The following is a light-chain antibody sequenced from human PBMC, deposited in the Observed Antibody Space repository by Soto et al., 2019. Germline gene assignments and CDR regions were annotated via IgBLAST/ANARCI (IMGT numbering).Light chain of an antibody. CDR1: SSNIGAGYD. CDR2: GNS. Sequence: QSVLTQPPSVSGAPGQRVTISCTGSSSNIGAGYDVHWFQQFPGTAPQLLICGNSNRPSGVPDRFSGSKSGTSASLAITGLQPGDEADYYCQSFDDSLGDTVFGLGTKGTVL. CDR3: QSFDDSLGDTV. J-gene: IGLJ1*01. V-gene: IGLV1-40*01.